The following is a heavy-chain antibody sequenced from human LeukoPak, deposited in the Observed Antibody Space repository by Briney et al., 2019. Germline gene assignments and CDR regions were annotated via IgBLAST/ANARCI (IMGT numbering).Heavy chain of an antibody. J-gene: IGHJ5*02. V-gene: IGHV3-30-3*01. Sequence: GGSLRLSCAASGFTFSSYAIHWVRQAPGKGLEWVAVISYDGSNKYYADSVKGRFTISRDNSKNTLYLQMNSLRAEDTAVYYCARDSGYKYGDNWFDLWGQGTLVTVSS. CDR2: ISYDGSNK. CDR3: ARDSGYKYGDNWFDL. D-gene: IGHD5-18*01. CDR1: GFTFSSYA.